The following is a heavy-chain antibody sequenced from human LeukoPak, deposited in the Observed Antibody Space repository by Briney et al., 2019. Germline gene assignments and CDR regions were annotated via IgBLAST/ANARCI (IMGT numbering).Heavy chain of an antibody. J-gene: IGHJ6*03. CDR2: IYYSGST. D-gene: IGHD6-6*01. Sequence: KPSETLSLTCTVSGGSISSYYWSWIRQPPGKGLEWIGYIYYSGSTNYNPSLKSRVTISVDTSKNQFSLKLSSVTAADTAVYYCARVLSSSSYYYMDVWGKGTTVTVSS. CDR3: ARVLSSSSYYYMDV. V-gene: IGHV4-59*01. CDR1: GGSISSYY.